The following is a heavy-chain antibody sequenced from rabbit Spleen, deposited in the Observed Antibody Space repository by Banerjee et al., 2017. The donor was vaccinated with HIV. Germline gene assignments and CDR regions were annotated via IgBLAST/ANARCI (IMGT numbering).Heavy chain of an antibody. Sequence: QEHLKESGGGLVQPGGSLKLSCTASGFTLSSYYMNWVRQAPGKGLEWIGCIDTGSGDTAYATWAKGRFTISKTSSTTVTLQMTSLTAADTATYFCARDLDGVIGWNFGWWGPGTLVTVS. J-gene: IGHJ4*01. CDR1: GFTLSSYYM. D-gene: IGHD1-1*01. CDR3: ARDLDGVIGWNFGW. CDR2: IDTGSGDT. V-gene: IGHV1S45*01.